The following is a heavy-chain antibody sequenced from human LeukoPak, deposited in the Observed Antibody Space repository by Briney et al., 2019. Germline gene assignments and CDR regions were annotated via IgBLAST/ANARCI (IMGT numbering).Heavy chain of an antibody. CDR2: INSDGSIT. Sequence: GGSLRLSCAASGFTFSSYWMHWVRQAPGKGLVWVSRINSDGSITAYADSVKGRFTISRDNAKNTLYLQMNSLRAEDTGVYYCARGRGGRTIRWVGHGYYYMDVWGKGTTVTVSS. V-gene: IGHV3-74*01. CDR1: GFTFSSYW. D-gene: IGHD3-16*01. J-gene: IGHJ6*03. CDR3: ARGRGGRTIRWVGHGYYYMDV.